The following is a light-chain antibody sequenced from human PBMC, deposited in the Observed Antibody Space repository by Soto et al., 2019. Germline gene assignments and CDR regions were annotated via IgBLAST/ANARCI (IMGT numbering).Light chain of an antibody. CDR1: SIDFGGYNY. Sequence: QSALTQPRSVSGPPGQAFTISCTLTSIDFGGYNYVSWYQQHPGKAPKLMIYDVSKRPSGVPDRFSGSKSGNTASLTISGIQAEDEADYYCCSYAGSYTLYVFGTGTKVTVL. V-gene: IGLV2-11*01. J-gene: IGLJ1*01. CDR2: DVS. CDR3: CSYAGSYTLYV.